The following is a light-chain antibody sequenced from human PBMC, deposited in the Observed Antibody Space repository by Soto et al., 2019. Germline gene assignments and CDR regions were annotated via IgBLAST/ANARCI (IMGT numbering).Light chain of an antibody. CDR1: QNIFTY. CDR2: DAS. J-gene: IGKJ1*01. V-gene: IGKV1-8*01. CDR3: RLSDSQLPA. Sequence: DRDTGGCLASQNIFTYLAWYQQKPGKAPKLLIFDASTLQSGVPSRFIGSGSGTDFALSMRCLHSEDFAISNCRLSDSQLPAFPQGTKVDIK.